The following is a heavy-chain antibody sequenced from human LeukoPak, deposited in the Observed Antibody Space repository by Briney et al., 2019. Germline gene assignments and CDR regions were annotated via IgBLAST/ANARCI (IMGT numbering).Heavy chain of an antibody. D-gene: IGHD6-13*01. V-gene: IGHV3-7*05. Sequence: GGSLRLSCATSGFTFSSYWMNWVRQAPGKGLEWVANITQDGSEKYYVDSVKGRFTISRDNAKNSLYLEMNSLRGEDTAVYYCARDMSSSWYGPFDYWGQGTLVTVSS. CDR1: GFTFSSYW. J-gene: IGHJ4*02. CDR2: ITQDGSEK. CDR3: ARDMSSSWYGPFDY.